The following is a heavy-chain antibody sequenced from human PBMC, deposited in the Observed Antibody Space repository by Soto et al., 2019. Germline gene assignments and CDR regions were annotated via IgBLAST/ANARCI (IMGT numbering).Heavy chain of an antibody. CDR3: ARAHYGDYGYGMDV. J-gene: IGHJ6*02. D-gene: IGHD4-17*01. CDR2: IYHSGST. V-gene: IGHV4-30-2*01. CDR1: GGSISSGGYS. Sequence: QLQLQESGSGLVKPSQTLSLTCAVSGGSISSGGYSWSWIRQPPGKGLEWIGYIYHSGSTYYNPSLKRRVTISVDRSKSQLSLTLSSVTAADTAVYYCARAHYGDYGYGMDVWGQGTTVTVSS.